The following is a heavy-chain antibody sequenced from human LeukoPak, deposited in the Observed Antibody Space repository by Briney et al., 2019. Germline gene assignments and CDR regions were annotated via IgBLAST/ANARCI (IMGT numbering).Heavy chain of an antibody. Sequence: GGSLRLSCAASGFTFSSYAMSWVRQAPGKGLEWVSAISGSGGSTYYADSVKGRFTISRDNSKNTLYPQMNSLRAEDTAVYYCAKDGGVERPPSEFWSGYPPAPYRYWGQGTLVTVSS. CDR3: AKDGGVERPPSEFWSGYPPAPYRY. CDR1: GFTFSSYA. D-gene: IGHD3-3*01. CDR2: ISGSGGST. V-gene: IGHV3-23*01. J-gene: IGHJ4*02.